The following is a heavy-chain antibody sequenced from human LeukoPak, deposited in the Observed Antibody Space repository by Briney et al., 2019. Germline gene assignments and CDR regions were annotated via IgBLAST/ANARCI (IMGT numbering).Heavy chain of an antibody. D-gene: IGHD3-22*01. V-gene: IGHV1-69*04. CDR3: ATNRCATMIVVVNGLDY. CDR1: GGTFSSYA. J-gene: IGHJ4*02. CDR2: IIPILGIA. Sequence: ASVKVSCKASGGTFSSYAISWVRQAPGQGLEWMGRIIPILGIANYAQKFQGRVTITADKSTSTAYMELSSLRSEDTAVYYCATNRCATMIVVVNGLDYWGQGTLVTVSS.